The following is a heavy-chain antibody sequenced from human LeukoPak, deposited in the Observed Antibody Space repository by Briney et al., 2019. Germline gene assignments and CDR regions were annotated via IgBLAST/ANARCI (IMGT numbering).Heavy chain of an antibody. Sequence: GGSLRLSCAASGFTFSNYAMHWVRQAPGKGLEWVAVISYDGSNKYYADSVKGRFTISRDNSKNTLYLQMNSLRAEDTAVYCCARDIAYYGSGSYSPFDYWGQGTLVTVSS. V-gene: IGHV3-30*04. D-gene: IGHD3-10*01. CDR2: ISYDGSNK. J-gene: IGHJ4*02. CDR3: ARDIAYYGSGSYSPFDY. CDR1: GFTFSNYA.